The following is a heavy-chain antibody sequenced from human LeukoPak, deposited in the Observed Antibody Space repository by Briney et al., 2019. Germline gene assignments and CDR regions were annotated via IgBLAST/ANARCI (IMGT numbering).Heavy chain of an antibody. J-gene: IGHJ4*02. CDR1: GYTFTGYY. D-gene: IGHD3-10*02. CDR2: INPNSGGT. CDR3: ARDLYYYVPPSPD. V-gene: IGHV1-2*02. Sequence: ASVKVSYKASGYTFTGYYMHWVRQAPGQGLEWMGWINPNSGGTNYAQKFQGRVTMTRDTSISTAYMELSRLRSDDTAVYYCARDLYYYVPPSPDWGQGTLVTVSS.